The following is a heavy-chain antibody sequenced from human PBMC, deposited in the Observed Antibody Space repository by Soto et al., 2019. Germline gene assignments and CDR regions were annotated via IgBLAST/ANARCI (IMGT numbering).Heavy chain of an antibody. CDR2: IYYTGST. D-gene: IGHD4-17*01. Sequence: QVQLQESGPGLVKPSQTLSLTCTVSGGSITSGLYYWSWIRQHPGKGLEWIGYIYYTGSTYSNPSLESRITMSVDTSKNQFSLKLRSVTAADTAVYYCARLFGDYVGWFDPWGQGTLVTVSS. V-gene: IGHV4-31*03. CDR3: ARLFGDYVGWFDP. CDR1: GGSITSGLYY. J-gene: IGHJ5*02.